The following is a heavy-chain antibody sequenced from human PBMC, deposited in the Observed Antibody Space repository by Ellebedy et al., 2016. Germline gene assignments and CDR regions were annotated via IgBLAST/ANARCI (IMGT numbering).Heavy chain of an antibody. CDR3: ARVAGVEWLPYYYYYMDV. Sequence: SETLSLTXAVYGGSFSGYYWSWIRQPPGKGLEWIGEINHSGSTNYNPSLKSRVTISVDTSKNQFSLKLSSVTAADTAVYYCARVAGVEWLPYYYYYMDVWGKGTTVTVSS. CDR1: GGSFSGYY. CDR2: INHSGST. V-gene: IGHV4-34*01. D-gene: IGHD5-12*01. J-gene: IGHJ6*03.